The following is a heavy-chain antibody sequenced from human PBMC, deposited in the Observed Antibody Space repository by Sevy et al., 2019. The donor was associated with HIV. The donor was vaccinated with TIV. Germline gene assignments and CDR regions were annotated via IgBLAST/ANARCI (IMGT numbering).Heavy chain of an antibody. V-gene: IGHV3-30-3*01. D-gene: IGHD2-15*01. CDR3: ARGSAATYGQYFQH. Sequence: GGSLRLSSAASGFTFSSYAMLWVRQAPGKGLEWVAVISYDGSNKYYADSVKGRFTISRDNSKNTLYLQMNSLRAEDTAVYYCARGSAATYGQYFQHWGQGTLVTVSS. CDR1: GFTFSSYA. J-gene: IGHJ1*01. CDR2: ISYDGSNK.